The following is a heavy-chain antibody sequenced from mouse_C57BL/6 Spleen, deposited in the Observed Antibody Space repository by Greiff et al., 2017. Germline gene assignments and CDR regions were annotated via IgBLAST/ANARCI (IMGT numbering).Heavy chain of an antibody. CDR2: IYPGSGNT. Sequence: VQRVESGAELVRPGASVKLSCKASGYTFTDYYINWVKQRPGQGLEWIARIYPGSGNTYYNEKFKGKATLTAEKSSSTAYMQLSSLTSEDSAVYFCARWGNCSGSSSFDYWGQGTTLTVSS. J-gene: IGHJ2*01. V-gene: IGHV1-76*01. CDR1: GYTFTDYY. CDR3: ARWGNCSGSSSFDY. D-gene: IGHD1-1*01.